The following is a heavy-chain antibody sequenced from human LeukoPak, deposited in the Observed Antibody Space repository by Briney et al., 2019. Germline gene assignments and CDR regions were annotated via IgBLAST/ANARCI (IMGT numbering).Heavy chain of an antibody. D-gene: IGHD3-9*01. V-gene: IGHV4-4*07. Sequence: SETLSLTCTVSGGSISSYYWSWIRQPAGKGLEWIGRIYTSGSTNYNPSLKSRVTMSVDTSKNQFSLKLSSVTAADTAVYYCARARTYYDILTGRRKDAFDIWGQGTMVTVSS. CDR3: ARARTYYDILTGRRKDAFDI. J-gene: IGHJ3*02. CDR2: IYTSGST. CDR1: GGSISSYY.